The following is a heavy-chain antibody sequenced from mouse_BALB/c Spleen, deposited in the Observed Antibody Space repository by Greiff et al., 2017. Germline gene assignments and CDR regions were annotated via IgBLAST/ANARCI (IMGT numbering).Heavy chain of an antibody. CDR2: ISDGGSYT. CDR3: ARSPHYYGSSWFAY. D-gene: IGHD1-1*01. V-gene: IGHV5-4*02. Sequence: DVMLVESGGGLVKPGGSLKLSCAASGFTFSDYYMYWVRQTPEKRLEWVATISDGGSYTYYPDSVKGRFTISRDNAKNNLYLQMSSLKSEDTAMYYCARSPHYYGSSWFAYWGQGTLVTVSA. CDR1: GFTFSDYY. J-gene: IGHJ3*01.